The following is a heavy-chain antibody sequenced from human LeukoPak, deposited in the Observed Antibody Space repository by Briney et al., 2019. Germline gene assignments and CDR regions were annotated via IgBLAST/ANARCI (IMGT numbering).Heavy chain of an antibody. D-gene: IGHD3-10*01. CDR3: ARSRGVRGHEFYFDY. J-gene: IGHJ4*02. CDR1: GGTFSSYA. Sequence: SVKVSCKASGGTFSSYAISWVRQAPGQGLEWMGGIIPIFGTANYAQKFQGRVTITADESTSTAYMELSSLRSEDTAVYYCARSRGVRGHEFYFDYWGQGTLITVSS. CDR2: IIPIFGTA. V-gene: IGHV1-69*13.